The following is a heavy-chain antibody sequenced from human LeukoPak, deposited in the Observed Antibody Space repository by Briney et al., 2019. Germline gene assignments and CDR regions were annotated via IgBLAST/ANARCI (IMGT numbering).Heavy chain of an antibody. J-gene: IGHJ4*02. CDR1: GFTFSSYW. V-gene: IGHV3-7*01. D-gene: IGHD3-16*02. CDR2: IKQDGSEK. Sequence: GGSLRLSCAASGFTFSSYWMSWVRQAPGKGLEWVANIKQDGSEKYYVDSVKGRFTISRDNDKNSLFLQLRSLRAEATDVYYCARVGGRYSPLGYWGQGNLVTVSS. CDR3: ARVGGRYSPLGY.